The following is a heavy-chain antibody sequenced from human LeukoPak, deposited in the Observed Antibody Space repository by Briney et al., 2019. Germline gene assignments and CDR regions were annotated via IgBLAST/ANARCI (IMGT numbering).Heavy chain of an antibody. CDR1: GITFENFA. J-gene: IGHJ1*01. V-gene: IGHV3-23*01. CDR2: ISGGGSDT. D-gene: IGHD4-11*01. CDR3: ATDIDDNNNYAPLLQY. Sequence: GGSLRLSCAASGITFENFAMSWVRQAPGGGLEWVAAISGGGSDTFYTDSVKGRFTISRDNSKNTVYLQMSSLRVEDTALYYCATDIDDNNNYAPLLQYWSQGTLVTVSS.